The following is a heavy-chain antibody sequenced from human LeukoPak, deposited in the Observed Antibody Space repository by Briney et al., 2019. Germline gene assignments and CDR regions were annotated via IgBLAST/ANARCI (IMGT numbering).Heavy chain of an antibody. Sequence: GGSLRLSCAASGFTFSSYAMSWVRQAPGKGLEWLSAISGSGGSTYYADSVKGRFTISRDNSKNTLYLQMNSLRAEDTAVYYCAKEGYCSSTSCSPYSDYWGQGTLVTVSS. CDR2: ISGSGGST. V-gene: IGHV3-23*01. CDR1: GFTFSSYA. J-gene: IGHJ4*02. D-gene: IGHD2-2*01. CDR3: AKEGYCSSTSCSPYSDY.